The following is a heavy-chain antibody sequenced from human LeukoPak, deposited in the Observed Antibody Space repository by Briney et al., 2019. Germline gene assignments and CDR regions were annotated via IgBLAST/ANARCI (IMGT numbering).Heavy chain of an antibody. CDR3: ARGVGGPYYFDY. CDR2: ISSSSSYI. V-gene: IGHV3-21*01. D-gene: IGHD3-10*01. CDR1: GFTFSSYS. J-gene: IGHJ4*02. Sequence: KSGGSLRLSCAASGFTFSSYSMNWVRQAPGKGLEWVSSISSSSSYIYYADSVKGRFTISRDNAKHSLYLQMNSLRAEDTAVYYCARGVGGPYYFDYWGQGTLVTVSS.